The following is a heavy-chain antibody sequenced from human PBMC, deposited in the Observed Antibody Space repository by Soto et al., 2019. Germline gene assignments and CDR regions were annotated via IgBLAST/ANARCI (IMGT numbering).Heavy chain of an antibody. Sequence: EVQLVESGGGLVQPGGSLRLSCAASGFTFSNYWMYWVRQAPGKGLEWVSRINSDGSVSSHADSVRGRLTISRDNVKNTLYLHMDSLRAEDTAVYFCARGDCVGGTCYTLAGCLYYYMDVWGKGTTVT. D-gene: IGHD2-15*01. CDR2: INSDGSVS. J-gene: IGHJ6*03. V-gene: IGHV3-74*02. CDR3: ARGDCVGGTCYTLAGCLYYYMDV. CDR1: GFTFSNYW.